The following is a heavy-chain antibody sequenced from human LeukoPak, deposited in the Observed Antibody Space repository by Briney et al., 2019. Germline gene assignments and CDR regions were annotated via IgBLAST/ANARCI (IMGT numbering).Heavy chain of an antibody. V-gene: IGHV1-46*01. CDR2: INPSGGTT. Sequence: ASVKVSCKAFGYIFTNYYMHWVRQAPGQGLEWMGIINPSGGTTNYAQKFRGRVTMTRDMSTSTVYMELSSLRSEDTAVYYCATFQWLVRWGQGTLVTVSS. D-gene: IGHD6-19*01. CDR3: ATFQWLVR. CDR1: GYIFTNYY. J-gene: IGHJ4*02.